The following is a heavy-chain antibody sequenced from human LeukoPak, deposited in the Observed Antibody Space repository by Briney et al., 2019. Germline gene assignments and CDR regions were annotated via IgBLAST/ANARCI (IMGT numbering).Heavy chain of an antibody. J-gene: IGHJ4*02. D-gene: IGHD2-2*01. Sequence: GGSLGLSCAASGFTFSSYAMSWVRQAPGKGLEWVSAISGSGVSTYYADSVKGRFTISRDNSKNTLYLQMNSLRAEDTAVYYCAKGGWVGYCSSTSCYWGFDYWGQGTLGTVSS. CDR1: GFTFSSYA. CDR2: ISGSGVST. CDR3: AKGGWVGYCSSTSCYWGFDY. V-gene: IGHV3-23*01.